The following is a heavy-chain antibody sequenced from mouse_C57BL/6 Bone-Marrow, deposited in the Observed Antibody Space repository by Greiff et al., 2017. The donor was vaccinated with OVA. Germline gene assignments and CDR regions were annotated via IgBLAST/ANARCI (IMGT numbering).Heavy chain of an antibody. CDR1: GFNIKDDY. CDR3: TSYGAFDY. V-gene: IGHV14-4*01. Sequence: VQLQQSGAELVRPGASVKLSCTASGFNIKDDYMHWVKHRPEQGLEWIGWIDPENGDTEYASKFQGKASITSDTSSNTAYLQLSSLTSEDTAVYYCTSYGAFDYWGQGTTLTVSS. J-gene: IGHJ2*01. D-gene: IGHD1-1*02. CDR2: IDPENGDT.